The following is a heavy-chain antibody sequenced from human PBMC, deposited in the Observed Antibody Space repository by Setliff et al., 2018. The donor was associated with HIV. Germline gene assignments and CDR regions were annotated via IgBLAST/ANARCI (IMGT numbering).Heavy chain of an antibody. CDR2: IANDGST. Sequence: KTSETLSLTCNVSGDSISRYYWSWIRQPPGKGMEWIGYIANDGSTHYNPPLKSRLSISVDTSKKQVSLKLTSLTAADTAVSYCTRHLPVYYGSGVSYYFDFWGQGTLVTVSS. J-gene: IGHJ4*02. CDR1: GDSISRYY. CDR3: TRHLPVYYGSGVSYYFDF. D-gene: IGHD3-10*01. V-gene: IGHV4-59*08.